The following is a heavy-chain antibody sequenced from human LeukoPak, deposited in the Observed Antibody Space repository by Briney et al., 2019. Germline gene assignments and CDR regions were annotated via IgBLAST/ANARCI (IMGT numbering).Heavy chain of an antibody. CDR2: ISGSGGST. D-gene: IGHD4-17*01. V-gene: IGHV3-23*01. CDR3: AKDSTTTVTNNWFDP. Sequence: GGSLRLSCAASGFTFSSYAMSWVRQAPGKGLEWVSAISGSGGSTYYADSVKGRFTISRDNSKSTLYLQMNSLRAEDTAVYYCAKDSTTTVTNNWFDPWGQGTLVTVSS. CDR1: GFTFSSYA. J-gene: IGHJ5*02.